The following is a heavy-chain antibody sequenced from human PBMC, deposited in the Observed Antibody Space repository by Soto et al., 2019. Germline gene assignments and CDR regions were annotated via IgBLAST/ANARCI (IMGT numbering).Heavy chain of an antibody. Sequence: GASVKVSCKTSGGTFSTFGISWVRQAPGQGLEWMGGIIPFFGTAEYSQKFEDRITITADESTNTVYMDLRSLTSEDTAIYYCARTAPMDAGDKYYYDLWGQGTPVTSPQ. CDR1: GGTFSTFG. CDR2: IIPFFGTA. J-gene: IGHJ5*02. CDR3: ARTAPMDAGDKYYYDL. D-gene: IGHD3-10*01. V-gene: IGHV1-69*13.